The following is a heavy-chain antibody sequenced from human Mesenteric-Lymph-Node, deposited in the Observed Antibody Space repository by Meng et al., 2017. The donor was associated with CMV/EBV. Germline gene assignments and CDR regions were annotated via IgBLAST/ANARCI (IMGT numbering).Heavy chain of an antibody. CDR3: ARDEEVGGTKRAFDI. CDR2: VNRDGTTT. D-gene: IGHD1-26*01. CDR1: GFTFSSYW. V-gene: IGHV3-74*01. J-gene: IGHJ3*02. Sequence: GGSLRLSCAASGFTFSSYWMYWVRQAPGKGLVWVSRVNRDGTTTNYADSVKGRFTISRDNAKNTLYLQMDSLRAEDTAVYYCARDEEVGGTKRAFDIWGQGTMVTVSS.